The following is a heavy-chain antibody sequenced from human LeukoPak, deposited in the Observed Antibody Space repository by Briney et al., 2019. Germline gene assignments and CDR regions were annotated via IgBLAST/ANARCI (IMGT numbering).Heavy chain of an antibody. V-gene: IGHV3-30*02. CDR2: IRYDGSNK. J-gene: IGHJ4*02. CDR1: GFTFSSYG. CDR3: AKDGLYSSGWYGDYFDY. Sequence: GGSLRLSCAASGFTFSSYGMHWVRQAPGKGLEWVAFIRYDGSNKYYADSVKGRFTISRDNSKNTLYLQMNSLRAEDTAVYYCAKDGLYSSGWYGDYFDYWGQGTLVTVSS. D-gene: IGHD6-19*01.